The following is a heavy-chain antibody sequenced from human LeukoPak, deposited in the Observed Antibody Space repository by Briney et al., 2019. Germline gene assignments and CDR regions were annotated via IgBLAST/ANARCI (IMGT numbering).Heavy chain of an antibody. J-gene: IGHJ6*03. CDR2: ISYDGSNK. CDR1: GFTFSSYA. CDR3: ARDGSSDIVAKEYYYYIDF. V-gene: IGHV3-30*04. D-gene: IGHD5-12*01. Sequence: PRGSLRPSCAASGFTFSSYAVHWVRQAPGKGMEWVAVISYDGSNKYYADSVKGRFTISRDNSKNTLYLQMNSLRAEDTAVYYCARDGSSDIVAKEYYYYIDFWGKGTTVTVSS.